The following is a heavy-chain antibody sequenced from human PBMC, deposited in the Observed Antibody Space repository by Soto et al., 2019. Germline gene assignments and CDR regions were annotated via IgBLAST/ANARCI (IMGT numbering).Heavy chain of an antibody. D-gene: IGHD5-18*01. CDR1: GGSISSGGYS. Sequence: SETLSLTCAVSGGSISSGGYSWSWIRQPPGKGLEWIGYIYHSGSTYYNPSLKSRVTISVDRSKNQFSLKLSSVTAADTAVYYCARDGYNRLDYWGQGTLVTVSS. J-gene: IGHJ4*02. CDR2: IYHSGST. V-gene: IGHV4-30-2*01. CDR3: ARDGYNRLDY.